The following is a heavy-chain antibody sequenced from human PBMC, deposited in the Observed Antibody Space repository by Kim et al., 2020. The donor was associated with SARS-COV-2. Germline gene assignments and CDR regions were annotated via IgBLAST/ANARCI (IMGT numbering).Heavy chain of an antibody. Sequence: YYGDAVKGRCPISGDNAKNCLYLPMNSLGAEDTAVYYCARGAVAGYYFDYWGQGTLVTVSS. CDR3: ARGAVAGYYFDY. V-gene: IGHV3-7*04. J-gene: IGHJ4*02.